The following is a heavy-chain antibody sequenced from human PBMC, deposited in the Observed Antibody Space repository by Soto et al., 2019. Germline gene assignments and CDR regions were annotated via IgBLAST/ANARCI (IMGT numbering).Heavy chain of an antibody. J-gene: IGHJ4*02. CDR1: GYTFTSYD. V-gene: IGHV1-8*01. Sequence: QVQLVQSGAEVKKPGASVKVSCKASGYTFTSYDINWVRQATGQGLEWMGWMNPNSANTGYAQQFRGRVTMPRNTAIGTAYMELSRLRSEDTAVYYCARERTVAGHDYWGQGNLVTISS. CDR2: MNPNSANT. CDR3: ARERTVAGHDY. D-gene: IGHD6-19*01.